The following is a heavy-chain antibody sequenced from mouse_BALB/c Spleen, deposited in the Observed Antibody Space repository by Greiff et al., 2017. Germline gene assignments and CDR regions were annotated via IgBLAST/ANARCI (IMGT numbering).Heavy chain of an antibody. CDR3: AKRGSSGSSFAY. J-gene: IGHJ3*01. CDR2: IYPGDGDT. Sequence: QVQLQQSGAELVRPGSSVKISCKASGYAFSSYWMNWVKQRPGQGLEWIGQIYPGDGDTNYNGKFKGKATLTADKSSSTAYMQLSSLTSEDSAVYFCAKRGSSGSSFAYWGQGTLVTVSA. D-gene: IGHD3-1*01. V-gene: IGHV1-80*01. CDR1: GYAFSSYW.